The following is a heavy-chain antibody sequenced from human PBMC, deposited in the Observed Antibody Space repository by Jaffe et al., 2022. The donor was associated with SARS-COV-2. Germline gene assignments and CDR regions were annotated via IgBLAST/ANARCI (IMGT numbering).Heavy chain of an antibody. D-gene: IGHD3-10*01. CDR2: IYTSGST. CDR3: ARDRTYYYGSGSYTGYYYYGMDV. CDR1: GGSISSGSYY. J-gene: IGHJ6*02. V-gene: IGHV4-61*02. Sequence: QVQLQESGPGLVKPSQTLSLTCTVSGGSISSGSYYWSWIRQPAGKGLEWIGRIYTSGSTNYNPSLKSRVTISVDTSKNQFSLKLSSVTAADTAVYYCARDRTYYYGSGSYTGYYYYGMDVWGQGTTVTVSS.